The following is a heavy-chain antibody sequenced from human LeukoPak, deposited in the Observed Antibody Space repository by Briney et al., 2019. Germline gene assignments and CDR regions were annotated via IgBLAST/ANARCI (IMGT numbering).Heavy chain of an antibody. J-gene: IGHJ4*02. V-gene: IGHV4-59*01. D-gene: IGHD1-1*01. CDR1: GGSFSTNY. Sequence: PSETLSLTCTVSGGSFSTNYWSWIRQPPGKGLEWLGYIHDSGTTNYNPSLKSRVSMLLDTSQNQFYLRLTSVTAADTAVYYCARVGDWNDLVYWGQGALVTVSS. CDR2: IHDSGTT. CDR3: ARVGDWNDLVY.